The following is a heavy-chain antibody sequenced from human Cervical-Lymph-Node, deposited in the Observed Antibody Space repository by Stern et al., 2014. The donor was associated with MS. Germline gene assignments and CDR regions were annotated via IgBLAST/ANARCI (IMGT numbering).Heavy chain of an antibody. J-gene: IGHJ4*02. V-gene: IGHV4-59*08. CDR3: ARGYTTSSGRPDY. D-gene: IGHD6-6*01. CDR1: GGSTSSYY. CDR2: ISSSGGT. Sequence: QVQLQESGPGLVKPSETLSLTCTVSGGSTSSYYWSWIRQPPGKGLEWIGYISSSGGTKYNPSLKSRVTISLDTTKHPFSLNLSFVTAADTAVYYCARGYTTSSGRPDYWGQGTLVTVSS.